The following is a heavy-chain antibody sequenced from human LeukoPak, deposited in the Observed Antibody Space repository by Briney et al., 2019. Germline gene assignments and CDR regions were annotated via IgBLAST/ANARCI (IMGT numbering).Heavy chain of an antibody. J-gene: IGHJ3*02. V-gene: IGHV4-59*08. D-gene: IGHD3-10*01. CDR1: QFTFSSYA. Sequence: PGGSLRLSCVASQFTFSSYAMSWIRQPPGKGLEWIGYTHHSGNTLYNPSLKSRVTTSVDTSKNQFSLSLSSVTAADTAVYYCARWEVRLNAFEMWGQGTMVTVSS. CDR3: ARWEVRLNAFEM. CDR2: THHSGNT.